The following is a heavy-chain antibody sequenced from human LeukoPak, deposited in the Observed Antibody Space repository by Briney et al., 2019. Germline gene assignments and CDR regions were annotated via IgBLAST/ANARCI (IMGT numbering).Heavy chain of an antibody. J-gene: IGHJ5*02. D-gene: IGHD6-19*01. CDR2: MNPNSGNT. CDR3: ARESSSGWYAMSRWFDP. CDR1: GYTFTRYD. Sequence: ASVTVSCKACGYTFTRYDINWVRQATGEGLEWMGWMNPNSGNTGYAQKFQGRVTMTRNTSISTAYMELSSLRSEDTAVYYCARESSSGWYAMSRWFDPWGQGTLVTVSS. V-gene: IGHV1-8*01.